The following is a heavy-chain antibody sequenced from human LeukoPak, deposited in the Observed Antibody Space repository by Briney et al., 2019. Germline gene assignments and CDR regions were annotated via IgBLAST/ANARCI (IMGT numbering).Heavy chain of an antibody. CDR3: AREPAYGSGSYPIYYFDY. D-gene: IGHD3-10*01. CDR1: GGTFSSYA. V-gene: IGHV1-69*01. J-gene: IGHJ4*02. Sequence: SVKVSCKASGGTFSSYAISWVRQAPGQGLEWMGGIIPIFGIANYAQKFQGRVTITADESTSTAYMELSSLRSEDTAVYYCAREPAYGSGSYPIYYFDYWGQGTLVTVSS. CDR2: IIPIFGIA.